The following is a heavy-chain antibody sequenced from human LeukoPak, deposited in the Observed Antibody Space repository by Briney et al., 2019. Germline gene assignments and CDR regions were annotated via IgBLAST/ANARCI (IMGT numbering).Heavy chain of an antibody. CDR1: GFTFSDYY. J-gene: IGHJ4*02. CDR3: ARETFFGAYFNY. Sequence: GGSLRLSCAASGFTFSDYYMSWIRQAPGKGLERVSYISSSGSTIYYADSVKGRFTISRDNAKNSLYLQMNSLRAEDTAVYYCARETFFGAYFNYWGQGTLVTVSS. CDR2: ISSSGSTI. D-gene: IGHD3-16*01. V-gene: IGHV3-11*01.